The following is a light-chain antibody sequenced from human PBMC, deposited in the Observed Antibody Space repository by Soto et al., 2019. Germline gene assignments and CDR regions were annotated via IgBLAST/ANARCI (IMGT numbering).Light chain of an antibody. CDR2: GSS. V-gene: IGKV1-39*01. Sequence: IQMTQSRSSLSASLGDGLTIPCRASQLLNGYLNGYRQNTGKVPKLLIYGSSSLQSGVPSRFSGSGSGTDFTLTISSPHPEDFATYYSQQSFIAPWTFGQGTKV. CDR1: QLLNGY. J-gene: IGKJ1*01. CDR3: QQSFIAPWT.